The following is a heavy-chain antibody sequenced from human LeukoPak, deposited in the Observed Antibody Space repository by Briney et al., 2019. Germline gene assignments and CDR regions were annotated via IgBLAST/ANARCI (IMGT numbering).Heavy chain of an antibody. Sequence: SETLSLTCTISGGSVSDYYWSWIRQSPGKGLEWIGYIYHAGSTSYSPSLKSRVTISADTSQNQFSLKLSSVTAADTAVYYCAREHCSGGSCYSIYYYYYMDVWGKGTTVTVSS. J-gene: IGHJ6*03. V-gene: IGHV4-59*02. D-gene: IGHD2-15*01. CDR2: IYHAGST. CDR1: GGSVSDYY. CDR3: AREHCSGGSCYSIYYYYYMDV.